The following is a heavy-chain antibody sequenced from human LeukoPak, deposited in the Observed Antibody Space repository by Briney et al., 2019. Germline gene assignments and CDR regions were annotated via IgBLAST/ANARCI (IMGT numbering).Heavy chain of an antibody. J-gene: IGHJ1*01. D-gene: IGHD3-22*01. CDR2: ISSSSSTI. CDR3: ATYSSLNRREFQY. V-gene: IGHV3-48*04. Sequence: GGSLRLSCAASGFTFSSYSMNWVRQAPGKGLEWVSYISSSSSTIYYADSVKGRFTISRDNAKNTLYLQMNSLRAEDTAVYYCATYSSLNRREFQYWGQGTLLTVSS. CDR1: GFTFSSYS.